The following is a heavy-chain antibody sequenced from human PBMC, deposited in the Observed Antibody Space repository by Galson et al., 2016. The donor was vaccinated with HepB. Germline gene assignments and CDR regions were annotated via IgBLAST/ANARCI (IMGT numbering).Heavy chain of an antibody. CDR1: GASLSGYY. CDR2: INQSGGT. D-gene: IGHD6-13*01. CDR3: ARGGGAYSDSWRGD. J-gene: IGHJ4*02. V-gene: IGHV4-34*01. Sequence: SETLSLTCGVSGASLSGYYWSWIRQAPGKGLEWVGEINQSGGTNYNPFLERRVTISIDTSKNQFSLELRSVTAADTGVYYCARGGGAYSDSWRGDWGQGTLGTVSS.